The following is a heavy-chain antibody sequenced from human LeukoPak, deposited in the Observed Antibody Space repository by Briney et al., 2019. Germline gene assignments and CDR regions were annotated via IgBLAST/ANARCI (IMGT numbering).Heavy chain of an antibody. V-gene: IGHV4-59*01. CDR2: IYYSGST. J-gene: IGHJ3*02. D-gene: IGHD3-22*01. Sequence: PSETLSLTCTVSGGSISSYYWSWIRQPPGKGLEWIGYIYYSGSTNYNPSLKSRVTISVDTSKNQFSLKLSSVTAADTAVYYCARDCYDSRGYYDDAFDIWGQGTMVTVSS. CDR1: GGSISSYY. CDR3: ARDCYDSRGYYDDAFDI.